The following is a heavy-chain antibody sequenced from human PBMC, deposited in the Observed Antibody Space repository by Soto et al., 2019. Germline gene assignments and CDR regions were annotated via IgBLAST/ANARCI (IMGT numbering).Heavy chain of an antibody. D-gene: IGHD3-22*01. CDR1: GGTFSSYA. Sequence: QVQLVQSGAEVKKPGSSVKVSCKASGGTFSSYAISWVRQAPGQGLEWMGGIIPIFGTANYAQKFQGRVKITADESTSTAYMELSSLRSEDTAVYYCAREGTYYYDSSGYQPPDYWGQGTLVTVSS. J-gene: IGHJ4*02. CDR3: AREGTYYYDSSGYQPPDY. V-gene: IGHV1-69*01. CDR2: IIPIFGTA.